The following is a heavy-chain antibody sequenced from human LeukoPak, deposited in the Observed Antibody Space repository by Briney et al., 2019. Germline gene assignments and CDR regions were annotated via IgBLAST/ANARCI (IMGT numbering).Heavy chain of an antibody. V-gene: IGHV3-9*01. CDR3: AKGLCSSTSCLFDY. D-gene: IGHD2-2*01. J-gene: IGHJ4*02. CDR2: ISWNSGSI. CDR1: GFTFDDYA. Sequence: GRSLRLSCAASGFTFDDYAMPWVRQAPGKGLEWVSGISWNSGSIGYADSVKGRFTISRDNAKNSLYLQMNSLRAEDTALYYCAKGLCSSTSCLFDYWGQGTLVTVSS.